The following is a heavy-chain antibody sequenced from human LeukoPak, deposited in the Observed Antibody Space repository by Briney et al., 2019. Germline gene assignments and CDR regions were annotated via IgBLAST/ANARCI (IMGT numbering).Heavy chain of an antibody. Sequence: PSETLSLTCAVNGGSISGYEWSWIRQSPGKGLEWIGEINHSGGTNYNPSLKSRATISVDTSKNQFSLKLSSVTAADTAVYYCARSVGSAWGQGILVTVSS. CDR3: ARSVGSA. D-gene: IGHD1-26*01. V-gene: IGHV4-34*01. J-gene: IGHJ5*02. CDR2: INHSGGT. CDR1: GGSISGYE.